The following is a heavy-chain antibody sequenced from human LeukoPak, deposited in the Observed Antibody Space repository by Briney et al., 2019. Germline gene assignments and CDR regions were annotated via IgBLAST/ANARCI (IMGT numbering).Heavy chain of an antibody. CDR3: AKGSSSSGYYYYYGMDV. CDR2: ISGSGGST. CDR1: GFTFSSCA. J-gene: IGHJ6*02. Sequence: GGSLRLSCAASGFTFSSCAMSWVRQAPGKGLEWVSAISGSGGSTYYADSVKGRFTTSRDNSKNTLYLQMNSLRAEDTAVYYCAKGSSSSGYYYYYGMDVWGQGTTVTVSS. D-gene: IGHD6-6*01. V-gene: IGHV3-23*01.